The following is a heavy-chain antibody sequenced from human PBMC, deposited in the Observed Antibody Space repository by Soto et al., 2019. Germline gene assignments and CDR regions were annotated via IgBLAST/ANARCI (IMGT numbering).Heavy chain of an antibody. Sequence: QVQLVESGGGVVQPGRSLRLSCVVSGFNFSNYGMHWVRQAPDKGMEWVEVIWLDGDKKYYSDFVKGRFTTSTDNSKNTLYPQMNSLRADDTAVYYCASGCTNTNCRFDYWGQGALVTVSS. D-gene: IGHD2-8*01. V-gene: IGHV3-33*03. J-gene: IGHJ4*02. CDR2: IWLDGDKK. CDR1: GFNFSNYG. CDR3: ASGCTNTNCRFDY.